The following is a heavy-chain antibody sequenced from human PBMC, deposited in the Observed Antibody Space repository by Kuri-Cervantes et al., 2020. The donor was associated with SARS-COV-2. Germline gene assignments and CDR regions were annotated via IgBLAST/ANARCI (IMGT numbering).Heavy chain of an antibody. D-gene: IGHD3-22*01. V-gene: IGHV4-34*01. Sequence: SETLSFTCAVYGGSFSGYYWSWIRQPPGKGLEWIGEINHSGSTNYTPSLKSRVTISVDTSKNQFSLKLSSVTAADTAVYYCAGSDSSGYYYVVGGSVDYWDQGTLVTVSS. CDR1: GGSFSGYY. CDR3: AGSDSSGYYYVVGGSVDY. J-gene: IGHJ4*02. CDR2: INHSGST.